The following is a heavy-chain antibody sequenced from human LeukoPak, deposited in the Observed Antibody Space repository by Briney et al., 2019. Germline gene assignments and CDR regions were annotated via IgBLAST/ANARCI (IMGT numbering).Heavy chain of an antibody. CDR2: ISSSGSTI. Sequence: PGGSLRLSCAASGFTFSDYYMSWIRQAPGKGLEWVSYISSSGSTIYYADSVKGRFTISRDNAKNSLYLQMNSLRAEDTAVYYCARDVGIIYSGYDGEVYFDYWGQGTLVTVSS. CDR1: GFTFSDYY. D-gene: IGHD5-12*01. J-gene: IGHJ4*02. CDR3: ARDVGIIYSGYDGEVYFDY. V-gene: IGHV3-11*01.